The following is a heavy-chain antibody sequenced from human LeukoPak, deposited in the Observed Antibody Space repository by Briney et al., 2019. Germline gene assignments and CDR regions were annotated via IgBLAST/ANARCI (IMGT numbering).Heavy chain of an antibody. CDR1: GYTFTSYG. D-gene: IGHD2-2*01. CDR3: ARLRYCSSTSCYLLDAFDI. V-gene: IGHV1-18*01. CDR2: ISAYNGNT. Sequence: ASVKVPCKASGYTFTSYGISWVRQAPGQGLEWMGWISAYNGNTNYAQKLQGRVTMTTDTSTSTAYMELRSLRSDDTAVYYCARLRYCSSTSCYLLDAFDIWGQGTMVTVSS. J-gene: IGHJ3*02.